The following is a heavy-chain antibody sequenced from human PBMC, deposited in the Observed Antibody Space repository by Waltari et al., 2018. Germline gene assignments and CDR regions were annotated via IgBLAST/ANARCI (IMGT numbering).Heavy chain of an antibody. CDR1: GYSLSSGYY. J-gene: IGHJ4*02. Sequence: QVQLQESGPGLVKPSETLSLTCAVSGYSLSSGYYWGRIRQPPGKGLRWSGSIYHSGSNYHNPSLTSRVTISVDTSKNQFYLKLSSVTAADTAVYYCARSRWRYYYDSRGYYPCDYWGQGTLVTVSS. CDR2: IYHSGSN. D-gene: IGHD3-22*01. V-gene: IGHV4-38-2*01. CDR3: ARSRWRYYYDSRGYYPCDY.